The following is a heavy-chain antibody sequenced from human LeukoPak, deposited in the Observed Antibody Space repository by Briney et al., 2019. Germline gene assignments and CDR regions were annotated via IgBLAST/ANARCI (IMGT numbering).Heavy chain of an antibody. V-gene: IGHV3-30*18. CDR3: AKGGTSVTRYVDY. Sequence: GGSLRLSCVASGFTFSSYSMQWVRQTPGKGLEWVGILSYDGTNTYYGESVKGRFTISRDNSQNTVYLQMNSLRAEDTAVYYCAKGGTSVTRYVDYRGQGTLVTVSS. CDR2: LSYDGTNT. J-gene: IGHJ4*02. CDR1: GFTFSSYS. D-gene: IGHD4-17*01.